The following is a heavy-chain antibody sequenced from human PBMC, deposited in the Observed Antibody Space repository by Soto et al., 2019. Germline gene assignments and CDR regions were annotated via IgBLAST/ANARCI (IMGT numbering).Heavy chain of an antibody. J-gene: IGHJ5*02. Sequence: SATLSLTCTGSGGSISSSKYYWGWIRPPPGKGLEWIGNIYFSGSAYYNPSLKSRVTISADTSRNQFSLKVSSLTAADTAVYYCATSYNWNDVGWFDPWGPGTLVTVSS. CDR3: ATSYNWNDVGWFDP. D-gene: IGHD1-1*01. CDR1: GGSISSSKYY. V-gene: IGHV4-39*01. CDR2: IYFSGSA.